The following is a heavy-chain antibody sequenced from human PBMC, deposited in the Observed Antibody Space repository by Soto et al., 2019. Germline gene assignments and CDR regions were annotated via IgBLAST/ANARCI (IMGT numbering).Heavy chain of an antibody. J-gene: IGHJ5*02. Sequence: QVQLVESGGGVVQPGRSLRLSCAASGFTFSSYAMHWVRQAPGKGLEWVAVISYDGSNKYYADSVKGRFTISRDNSKNTLYMQMNSLRAEDTAVYYCARVYSSSSGFAGWFDPWGQGTLVTVSS. V-gene: IGHV3-30-3*01. CDR3: ARVYSSSSGFAGWFDP. D-gene: IGHD6-6*01. CDR2: ISYDGSNK. CDR1: GFTFSSYA.